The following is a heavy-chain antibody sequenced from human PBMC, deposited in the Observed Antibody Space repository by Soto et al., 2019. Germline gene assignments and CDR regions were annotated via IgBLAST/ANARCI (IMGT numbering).Heavy chain of an antibody. Sequence: AXXFQGRVTITADESTSTAYMELSSLRSEDTAVYYCARTPGYSYGRTYYFDYWGQGTLVTVSS. D-gene: IGHD5-18*01. J-gene: IGHJ4*02. CDR3: ARTPGYSYGRTYYFDY. V-gene: IGHV1-69*01.